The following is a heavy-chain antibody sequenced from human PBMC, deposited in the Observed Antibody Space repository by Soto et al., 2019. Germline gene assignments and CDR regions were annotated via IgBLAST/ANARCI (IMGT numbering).Heavy chain of an antibody. V-gene: IGHV3-23*01. CDR1: GFSVSSYS. J-gene: IGHJ4*02. D-gene: IGHD3-16*01. Sequence: GGSLRLSCAASGFSVSSYSMTWVRQSPGKGLEYASGISVGGDRKFYADSVKGRFTVSRDNSKNILYLQMDSLRVDDTAIYYCSRWDGYGDYWGQGTLVTVSS. CDR3: SRWDGYGDY. CDR2: ISVGGDRK.